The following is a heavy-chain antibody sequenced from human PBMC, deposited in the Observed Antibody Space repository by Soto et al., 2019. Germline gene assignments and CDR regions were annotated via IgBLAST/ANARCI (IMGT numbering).Heavy chain of an antibody. CDR3: ARLAVAASRFYYYYGMDV. CDR1: GGSISSSSYY. CDR2: IYYSGST. D-gene: IGHD6-19*01. V-gene: IGHV4-39*01. Sequence: SETLSLTCTVSGGSISSSSYYWGWIRQPPGKGLEWIGSIYYSGSTYYNPSLKSRVTISVDTSKNQFSLKLSSVTAADTAVYYCARLAVAASRFYYYYGMDVWGQGTTVTVSS. J-gene: IGHJ6*02.